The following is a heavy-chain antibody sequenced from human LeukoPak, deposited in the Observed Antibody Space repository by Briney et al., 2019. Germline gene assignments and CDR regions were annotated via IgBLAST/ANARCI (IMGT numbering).Heavy chain of an antibody. Sequence: SQTLSLTCTVSGGSISSGSYYWSWIRQPAGKGLEWIGRIYTSGSTNYNPSLKSRVTISVDTSKNQFSLKLSSVTAADTAVYYCARADDYGRWFDPWGQGTLVTVSS. CDR1: GGSISSGSYY. CDR2: IYTSGST. V-gene: IGHV4-61*02. CDR3: ARADDYGRWFDP. D-gene: IGHD4-17*01. J-gene: IGHJ5*02.